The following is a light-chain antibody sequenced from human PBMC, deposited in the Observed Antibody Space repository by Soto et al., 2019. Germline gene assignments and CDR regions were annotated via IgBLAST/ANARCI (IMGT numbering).Light chain of an antibody. J-gene: IGLJ2*01. CDR2: EVS. Sequence: QSVLTQPASVSGSPGQSITISCTGTSSDVGGYNYVSWYQQLPGKAPKLMIYEVSNRPSGVSNRFSGSKSGNTASLTISRLQAEDEADYYCSSYRSSSTEVVFGGGTKVTVL. CDR1: SSDVGGYNY. CDR3: SSYRSSSTEVV. V-gene: IGLV2-14*01.